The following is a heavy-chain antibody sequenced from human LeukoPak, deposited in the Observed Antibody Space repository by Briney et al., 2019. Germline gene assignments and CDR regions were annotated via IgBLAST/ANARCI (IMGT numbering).Heavy chain of an antibody. V-gene: IGHV4-34*01. Sequence: SETLSLTCAVYGGSFSGYYWNWIRQPPGKGLEWIGEINNSGSTNYNPSLKSRVTISRDTSKNQFSLKLGSVTAADTAVYYCARGRAFFDWGQGTLVTVSS. CDR1: GGSFSGYY. CDR3: ARGRAFFD. D-gene: IGHD3-3*02. CDR2: INNSGST. J-gene: IGHJ4*02.